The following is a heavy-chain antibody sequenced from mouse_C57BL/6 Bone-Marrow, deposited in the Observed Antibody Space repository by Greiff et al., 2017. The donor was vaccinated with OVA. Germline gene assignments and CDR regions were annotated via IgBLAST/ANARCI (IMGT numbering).Heavy chain of an antibody. J-gene: IGHJ2*01. CDR1: GYTFTSYW. V-gene: IGHV1-55*01. Sequence: VQLQQPGAELVKPGASVKMSCKASGYTFTSYWITWVKQRPGQGLEWIGDIYPGSGSTNYNEKFKSKATLTVDTSSSTAYMQLSSLTSEDSAVYYCARGYGSRRGHHFDYWGQGTTLTVSS. CDR2: IYPGSGST. D-gene: IGHD1-1*01. CDR3: ARGYGSRRGHHFDY.